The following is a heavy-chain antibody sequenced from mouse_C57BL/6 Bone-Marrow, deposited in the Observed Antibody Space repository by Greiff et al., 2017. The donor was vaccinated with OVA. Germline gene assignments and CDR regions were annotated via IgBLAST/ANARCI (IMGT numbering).Heavy chain of an antibody. Sequence: EVMLVESGGGLVQPGGSLKLSCAASGFTFSDYYMYLVRQTPEKRLEWVAYISNGGGSTYYPDTVKGRFTISSDNAKNTLYLQMSRLKSEDTAMYYCARHGPYYYGSSYGYCDVWGTGTTVTVSS. J-gene: IGHJ1*03. CDR2: ISNGGGST. V-gene: IGHV5-12*01. CDR3: ARHGPYYYGSSYGYCDV. CDR1: GFTFSDYY. D-gene: IGHD1-1*01.